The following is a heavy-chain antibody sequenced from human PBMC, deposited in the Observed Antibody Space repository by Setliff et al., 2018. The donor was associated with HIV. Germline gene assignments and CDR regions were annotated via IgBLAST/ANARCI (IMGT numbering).Heavy chain of an antibody. Sequence: SETLSLTCTVSGGSISSSSYYWGWIRQPPGKGLEWIGSIYYSGSTYYNPSLKSRVTISVDTSKNQFSLNLTSVTAADTAIYYCARGLDVWGTYRYRNYFDYWGQGTLVTVSS. J-gene: IGHJ4*02. V-gene: IGHV4-39*07. CDR2: IYYSGST. CDR3: ARGLDVWGTYRYRNYFDY. D-gene: IGHD3-16*02. CDR1: GGSISSSSYY.